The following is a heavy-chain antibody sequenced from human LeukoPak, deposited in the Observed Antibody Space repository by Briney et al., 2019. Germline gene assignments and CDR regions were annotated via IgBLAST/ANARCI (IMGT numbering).Heavy chain of an antibody. J-gene: IGHJ4*02. D-gene: IGHD3-10*01. CDR3: ARLPMVRGVIRYFDY. CDR1: GYTFTGYY. Sequence: ASVKVSCKASGYTFTGYYMHWVRQAPGQGLEWMGWINPNSGGTNYAQKFQGRVTMTRDTPISTAYMELSRLRSDDTAVYYCARLPMVRGVIRYFDYWGQGTLVTVSS. V-gene: IGHV1-2*02. CDR2: INPNSGGT.